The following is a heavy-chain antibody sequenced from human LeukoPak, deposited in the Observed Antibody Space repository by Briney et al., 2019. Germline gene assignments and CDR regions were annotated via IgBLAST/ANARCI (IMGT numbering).Heavy chain of an antibody. J-gene: IGHJ4*02. V-gene: IGHV3-11*01. CDR3: ARGYCGGDCYYPLYFDS. D-gene: IGHD2-21*02. CDR2: ISSSGSTI. CDR1: GFTFSDYY. Sequence: GGSLRLSCAASGFTFSDYYMSWIRQAPGKGLEGVSFISSSGSTIYYADSEKGRFTISRDNAKNSLYLQMNSLRAEDTAVYYCARGYCGGDCYYPLYFDSWGQGTLVTVSS.